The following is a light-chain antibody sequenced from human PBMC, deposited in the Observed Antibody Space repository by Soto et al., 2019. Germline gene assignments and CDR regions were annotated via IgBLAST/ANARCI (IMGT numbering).Light chain of an antibody. Sequence: DIVMTQSPLSLPVTPGEPASISCRSSQSLLHSNGYNYLDWYLQKPGQSPQLLIYLGSNRASGVNDRLSGHGSGTDFTLKISRVAAEDVEVYYCMQALQTLWPFGQGTKVEIK. CDR2: LGS. CDR1: QSLLHSNGYNY. CDR3: MQALQTLWP. J-gene: IGKJ1*01. V-gene: IGKV2-28*01.